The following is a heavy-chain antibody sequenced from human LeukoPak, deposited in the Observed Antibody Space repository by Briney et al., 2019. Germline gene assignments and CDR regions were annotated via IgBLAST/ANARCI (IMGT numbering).Heavy chain of an antibody. J-gene: IGHJ6*03. Sequence: SSQTLSLTCTVSGGSISSGGYYWSWIRQPPGKGLEWIGYIYHSGSTYYNPSLKSRVTISVDRSKNQFSLKLSSVTAADTAVYYCARVRQWLGNYYYYMDVWGKGTTVTVSS. CDR3: ARVRQWLGNYYYYMDV. CDR2: IYHSGST. D-gene: IGHD6-19*01. V-gene: IGHV4-30-2*01. CDR1: GGSISSGGYY.